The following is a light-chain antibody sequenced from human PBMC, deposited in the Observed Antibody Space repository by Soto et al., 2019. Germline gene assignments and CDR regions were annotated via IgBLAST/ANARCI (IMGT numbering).Light chain of an antibody. V-gene: IGKV3-15*01. Sequence: EMVVTQSPATLSVSPGERATLSCRASQDVSSNLAWYQQKPGQAPSLLIYGASTRATGTPARSSGSGSGTEFTLTISSLQSEDYAVYFCQQYIRWPLTFGGGTKVEIK. J-gene: IGKJ4*01. CDR3: QQYIRWPLT. CDR1: QDVSSN. CDR2: GAS.